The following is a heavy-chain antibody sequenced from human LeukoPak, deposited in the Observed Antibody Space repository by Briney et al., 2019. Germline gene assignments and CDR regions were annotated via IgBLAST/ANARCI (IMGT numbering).Heavy chain of an antibody. J-gene: IGHJ4*02. V-gene: IGHV1-69*04. Sequence: ASVKVSCKASGDTLSSFTISWLRQAPGQGLELMGRIIPIINIATYAQKFQGRVTITADKSTSTVHLEVISLRSEDTAVYYCARDERRDFDFWGQGTLVTVSS. CDR1: GDTLSSFT. CDR2: IIPIINIA. CDR3: ARDERRDFDF.